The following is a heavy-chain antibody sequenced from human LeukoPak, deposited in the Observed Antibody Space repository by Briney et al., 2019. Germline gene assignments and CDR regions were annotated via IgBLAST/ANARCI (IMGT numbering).Heavy chain of an antibody. J-gene: IGHJ4*02. V-gene: IGHV3-30*18. CDR1: GFTFSSYG. D-gene: IGHD3-22*01. Sequence: PGRSLRLSCAASGFTFSSYGMHWVRQAPGKGLEWVAVISYDGSNKYYADSVKGRFTISRDNSKNTLYLQMNSLRAEDTAVYYCAKPNYYDIKSTIDYWGQGTLVTVSS. CDR3: AKPNYYDIKSTIDY. CDR2: ISYDGSNK.